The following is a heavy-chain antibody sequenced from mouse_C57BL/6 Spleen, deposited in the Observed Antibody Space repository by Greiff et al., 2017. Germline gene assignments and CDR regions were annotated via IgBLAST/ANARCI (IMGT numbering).Heavy chain of an antibody. CDR3: ARAVVATDYAMDY. J-gene: IGHJ4*01. V-gene: IGHV5-6*01. D-gene: IGHD1-1*01. CDR1: GFTFSSYG. CDR2: ISSGGSYT. Sequence: EVKLVESGGDLVKPGGSLKLSCAASGFTFSSYGMSWVRQTPDKRLECVATISSGGSYTYYPDSVKGRFTISRDNAKNTLYLQMSSLKSEDTAMYYCARAVVATDYAMDYWGQGTSVTVSS.